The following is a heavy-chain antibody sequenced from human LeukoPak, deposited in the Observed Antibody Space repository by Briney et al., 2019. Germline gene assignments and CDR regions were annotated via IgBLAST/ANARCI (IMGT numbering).Heavy chain of an antibody. V-gene: IGHV3-30*02. J-gene: IGHJ3*02. CDR1: GFTFSSYG. Sequence: GGTLTLSCAASGFTFSSYGMHWVRQAPGKGLEWVAFIRYDGSNKYYADSVKGRFTISRDNSKNTLYLQMNSLRAEDTAVYYCAKDQTTVTTQDAFDIWGQGTMVAVSS. D-gene: IGHD4-17*01. CDR2: IRYDGSNK. CDR3: AKDQTTVTTQDAFDI.